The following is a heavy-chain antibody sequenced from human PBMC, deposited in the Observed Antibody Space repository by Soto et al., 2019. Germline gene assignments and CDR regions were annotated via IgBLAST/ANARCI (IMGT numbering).Heavy chain of an antibody. CDR2: ISSSSSYT. CDR3: ARLPRRGYYDSSGYYLNYFDY. V-gene: IGHV3-11*06. J-gene: IGHJ4*02. CDR1: GFTFSDYY. D-gene: IGHD3-22*01. Sequence: QVQLVESGGGLVKPGGSLRLSCAASGFTFSDYYMSWIRQAPGKGLEWVSYISSSSSYTNYADSVKGRFTISRDNAKNSLYLQMNSLRAEDTAVYYCARLPRRGYYDSSGYYLNYFDYWGQGTLVTVSS.